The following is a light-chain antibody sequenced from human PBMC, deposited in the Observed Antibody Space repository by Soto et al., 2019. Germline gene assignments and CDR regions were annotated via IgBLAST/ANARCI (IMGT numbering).Light chain of an antibody. V-gene: IGLV2-14*01. CDR1: SRDVGGYNY. CDR2: DVS. J-gene: IGLJ1*01. CDR3: SSYTSSSTYV. Sequence: QSVLTQPASVSGSPGQSITSSCTGTSRDVGGYNYVSWYQQHPGKAPKLMIYDVSNRPSGVSNRFSGSKSGNTASLTISGLQAEDEADYYCSSYTSSSTYVFGTGTKVTVL.